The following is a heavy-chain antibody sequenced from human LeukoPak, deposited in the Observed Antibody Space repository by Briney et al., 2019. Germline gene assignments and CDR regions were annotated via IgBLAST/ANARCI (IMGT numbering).Heavy chain of an antibody. CDR3: NAGGSPF. J-gene: IGHJ4*02. CDR2: ISFDGNNQ. V-gene: IGHV3-30-3*01. Sequence: GGSLRLSCAASGFTFSSYAMHWVRQFPGKGLEWVAVISFDGNNQYYADSVKGRFTISRDNSKNTVYLQTNSLRAEDTAVYYCNAGGSPFWGQGTLVTVSS. D-gene: IGHD3-16*01. CDR1: GFTFSSYA.